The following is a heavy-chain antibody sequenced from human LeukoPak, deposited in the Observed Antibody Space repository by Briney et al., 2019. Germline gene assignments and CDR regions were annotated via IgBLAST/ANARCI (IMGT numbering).Heavy chain of an antibody. Sequence: GGSLRLSCAASGFTFSSYWMHWVRQAPGKGLVWVSRINSDGSSTSYADSVKGRFTISRDNAKNTLYLQMNSLRAEDAAVYYCARDQQDYDFWSGTTNWFDPWGQGTLVTVSS. CDR2: INSDGSST. D-gene: IGHD3-3*01. V-gene: IGHV3-74*01. CDR1: GFTFSSYW. CDR3: ARDQQDYDFWSGTTNWFDP. J-gene: IGHJ5*02.